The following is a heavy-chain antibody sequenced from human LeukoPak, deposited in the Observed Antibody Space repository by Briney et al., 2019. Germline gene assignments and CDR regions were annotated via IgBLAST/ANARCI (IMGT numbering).Heavy chain of an antibody. CDR2: IKQDGSEK. CDR1: GFTFSSYW. V-gene: IGHV3-7*01. J-gene: IGHJ4*02. CDR3: ARDHKGLRNSGWTPTNY. Sequence: GGSLRLSCAASGFTFSSYWMSWVRQAPGKGLEWVANIKQDGSEKYYVDSVKGRFTISRDNAKNSLYLQMNSLRAEDTAVYYCARDHKGLRNSGWTPTNYWGQGTLVAVSS. D-gene: IGHD6-19*01.